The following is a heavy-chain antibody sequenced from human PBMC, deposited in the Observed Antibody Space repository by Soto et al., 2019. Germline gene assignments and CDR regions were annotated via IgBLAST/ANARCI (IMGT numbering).Heavy chain of an antibody. Sequence: QVQLVQSGAEVKKPGSSVKVSCRAPGGTFNSHTITWVRQAPGQGLEWMGGIMPMVGVTNYARKFQGRLTMTANESTTTAYMEVIGLTSEDTAVYYCAGEGVTSSMSLPWMGYHYYGLDVWGQGTTVIVSS. CDR2: IMPMVGVT. V-gene: IGHV1-69*12. CDR3: AGEGVTSSMSLPWMGYHYYGLDV. CDR1: GGTFNSHT. D-gene: IGHD2-2*01. J-gene: IGHJ6*02.